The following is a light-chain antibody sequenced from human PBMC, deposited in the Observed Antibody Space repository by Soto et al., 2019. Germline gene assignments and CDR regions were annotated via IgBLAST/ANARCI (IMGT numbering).Light chain of an antibody. CDR2: DAS. CDR1: QSINTH. CDR3: QQSYNTPLT. J-gene: IGKJ4*01. Sequence: DIQMTQSPSSLSASLGDRLTITCRASQSINTHLNWYQQKPGKAPKLLIHDASSLQSGVPSRFSGIGSGTDFTLIISSLQPEDFATYYCQQSYNTPLTFGGGTKVEVK. V-gene: IGKV1-39*01.